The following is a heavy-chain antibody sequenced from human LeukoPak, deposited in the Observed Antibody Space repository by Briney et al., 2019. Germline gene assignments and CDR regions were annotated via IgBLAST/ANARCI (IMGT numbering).Heavy chain of an antibody. CDR1: GGSISSYY. V-gene: IGHV4-59*12. J-gene: IGHJ4*02. CDR2: IYYSGNT. D-gene: IGHD2-15*01. CDR3: ARLDIVVALVDY. Sequence: SETLSLTCTVSGGSISSYYWSWIRQPPGKGLEWIGYIYYSGNTNYNPSLKSRVTISVDTSKNQFSLKLSSVTAADTAVYYCARLDIVVALVDYWGQGTLVTVSS.